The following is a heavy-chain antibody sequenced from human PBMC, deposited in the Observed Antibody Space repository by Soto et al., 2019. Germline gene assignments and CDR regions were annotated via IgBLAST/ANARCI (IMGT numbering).Heavy chain of an antibody. Sequence: GGSLRLSCTASGFTFGYYAMSWFRQSPGKGLEWVGFIRSKAYGGTTEYAASVKGRFTISRDDSKSIAYLQMNSLKTEDTAVYYCTRGPEATVTFDFWGQGTPVTVSS. J-gene: IGHJ5*01. V-gene: IGHV3-49*03. CDR1: GFTFGYYA. CDR3: TRGPEATVTFDF. D-gene: IGHD4-17*01. CDR2: IRSKAYGGTT.